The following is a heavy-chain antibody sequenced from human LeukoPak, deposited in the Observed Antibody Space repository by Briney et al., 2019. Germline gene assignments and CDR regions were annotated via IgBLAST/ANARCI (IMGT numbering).Heavy chain of an antibody. Sequence: GGSLRLSCAASGFTFSSYGMHWVRQAPGKGLEWVAVIWYDGSNKYYADSVKGRFTISRGNSKNTLYLQMNSLRAEDTAVYYCARGGRGYSYGYDYWGQGTLVTVSS. CDR3: ARGGRGYSYGYDY. D-gene: IGHD5-18*01. V-gene: IGHV3-33*01. J-gene: IGHJ4*02. CDR2: IWYDGSNK. CDR1: GFTFSSYG.